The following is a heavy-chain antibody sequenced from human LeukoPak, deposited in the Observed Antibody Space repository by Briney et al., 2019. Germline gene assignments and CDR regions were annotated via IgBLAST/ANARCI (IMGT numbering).Heavy chain of an antibody. D-gene: IGHD4-11*01. CDR2: ISSSSSTI. J-gene: IGHJ4*02. V-gene: IGHV3-48*01. CDR3: AKWDYSNYYFDY. CDR1: GFTFSSYS. Sequence: PGGSLRLSCAASGFTFSSYSMNWVRQAPGKGLEWVSYISSSSSTIYYADSVKGRFTISRDNSKNTLYLQMNSLRAEDTAVYYCAKWDYSNYYFDYWGQGTLVTVSS.